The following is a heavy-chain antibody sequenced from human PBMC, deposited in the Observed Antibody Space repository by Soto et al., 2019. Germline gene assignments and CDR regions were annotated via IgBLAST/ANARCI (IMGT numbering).Heavy chain of an antibody. CDR2: TYFRSKWYN. J-gene: IGHJ5*02. CDR1: GDSVSSNTAS. CDR3: AKGDNLGPKTGYAFDP. D-gene: IGHD5-12*01. V-gene: IGHV6-1*01. Sequence: SQSLSPTCAISGDSVSSNTASWNWIRQSPSRGLEWLGRTYFRSKWYNDYAVSVKSRIIINPDTSNNQFSLQLNSVTPEDTAVYFCAKGDNLGPKTGYAFDPWGQGIMVTSPQ.